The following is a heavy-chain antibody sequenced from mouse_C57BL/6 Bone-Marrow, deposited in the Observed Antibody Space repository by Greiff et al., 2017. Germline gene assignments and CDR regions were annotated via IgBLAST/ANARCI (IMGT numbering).Heavy chain of an antibody. CDR1: GFTFSDYY. CDR2: ISNGGGST. V-gene: IGHV5-12*01. J-gene: IGHJ1*03. CDR3: ARHGGLRRDWYFDV. Sequence: EVKLMESGGGLVQPGGSLKLSCAASGFTFSDYYMYWVRQTPEKRLELVAYISNGGGSTSYPDTVKGRFTISRDNAKNTLYLQMSRLKSEDTAMYYCARHGGLRRDWYFDVWGTGTTVTVSS. D-gene: IGHD2-4*01.